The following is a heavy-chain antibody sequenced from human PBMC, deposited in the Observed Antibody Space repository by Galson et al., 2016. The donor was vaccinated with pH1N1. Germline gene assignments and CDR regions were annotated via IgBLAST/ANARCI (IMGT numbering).Heavy chain of an antibody. D-gene: IGHD5-18*01. CDR2: IYTGGST. CDR3: VRGLRGYSFT. Sequence: SLRLSCAASGFTVSTNYMSWVRQAPGKGLEWVSLIYTGGSTYYADSVKGRFTISSDNSKNTLYLQMNSLRADDTAVYYCVRGLRGYSFTRGQGTLVTVSS. J-gene: IGHJ4*02. V-gene: IGHV3-53*01. CDR1: GFTVSTNY.